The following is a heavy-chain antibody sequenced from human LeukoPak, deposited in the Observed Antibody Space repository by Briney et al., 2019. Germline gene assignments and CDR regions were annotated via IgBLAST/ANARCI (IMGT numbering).Heavy chain of an antibody. CDR3: ARASMVNWYFDI. D-gene: IGHD3-10*01. J-gene: IGHJ2*01. V-gene: IGHV3-23*01. CDR2: ISGSGGST. CDR1: GFTFSSYA. Sequence: GGSLRLSCAASGFTFSSYAMSWVRQAPGKGLEWVSAISGSGGSTYYADSVKGRFTISRDNSKNTLYLQMNSLRAEDTAVYYCARASMVNWYFDIWGRGTLVTVSS.